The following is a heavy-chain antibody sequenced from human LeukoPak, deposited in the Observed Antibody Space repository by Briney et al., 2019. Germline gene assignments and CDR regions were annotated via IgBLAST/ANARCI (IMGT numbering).Heavy chain of an antibody. J-gene: IGHJ2*01. Sequence: SETLSLTCTVSGGSITSSYWNWVRQPAGRGLEWIGRLSSSGTTYNPSLKSRVTMSLDTSKNQFSLRLRSVTAADTAVYYCARDQGIGVYWYWYFDLWGRGTLITVSS. CDR1: GGSITSSY. CDR2: LSSSGTT. V-gene: IGHV4-4*07. CDR3: ARDQGIGVYWYWYFDL. D-gene: IGHD2-8*02.